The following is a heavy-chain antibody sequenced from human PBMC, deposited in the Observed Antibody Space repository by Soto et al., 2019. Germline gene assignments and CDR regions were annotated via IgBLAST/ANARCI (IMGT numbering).Heavy chain of an antibody. J-gene: IGHJ4*02. CDR1: GFTFSDYG. D-gene: IGHD6-19*01. CDR3: ARSHSRGWFGLFDY. CDR2: LSYDENNK. Sequence: QVQLVESGGGVVQPGRSLRLSCAASGFTFSDYGMHWVRQAPGEGLEWVAVLSYDENNKYYADSVKGRFTISRDNSKNTLYLQMNSLRAEDRAVYFCARSHSRGWFGLFDYWGQGTLVTVSS. V-gene: IGHV3-30*03.